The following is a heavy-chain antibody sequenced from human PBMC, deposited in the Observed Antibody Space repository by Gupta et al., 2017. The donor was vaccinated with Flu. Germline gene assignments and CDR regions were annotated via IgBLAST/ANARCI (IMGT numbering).Heavy chain of an antibody. Sequence: EVQLLESGGGLVQPGGSLRLSCAASGFTFSSYAMSWVRQAPGKGLEWVSAISGSGGSTYYADSVKGRFTISRDNSKNTLYLQMNSLRAEDTAVYYCAKAQIRVGATGGAFDIWVQGTMVAVSS. CDR1: GFTFSSYA. J-gene: IGHJ3*02. CDR2: ISGSGGST. CDR3: AKAQIRVGATGGAFDI. V-gene: IGHV3-23*01. D-gene: IGHD1-26*01.